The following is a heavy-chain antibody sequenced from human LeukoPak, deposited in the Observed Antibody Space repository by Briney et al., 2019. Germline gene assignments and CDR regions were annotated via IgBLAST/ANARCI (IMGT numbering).Heavy chain of an antibody. D-gene: IGHD3-10*01. CDR3: ARVRGTRGVNYFDY. J-gene: IGHJ4*02. CDR2: ISSSSSYI. CDR1: GFTFSSYS. V-gene: IGHV3-21*01. Sequence: GGSLRLSCAASGFTFSSYSMNWVRQAPGKGLEWVSSISSSSSYIYYADSVKGRFTISRDNAKNSLYLQMNSLRAEDTAVYYCARVRGTRGVNYFDYWGQGTLVTVSS.